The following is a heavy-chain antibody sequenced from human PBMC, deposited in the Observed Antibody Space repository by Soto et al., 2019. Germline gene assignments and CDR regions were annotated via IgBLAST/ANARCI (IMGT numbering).Heavy chain of an antibody. V-gene: IGHV3-23*01. Sequence: GGSLRLSCAASGFTFSSYAMSWVRQAPGKGLEWVSAISGSGGSTYYADSVKGRFTISRDNSKNTLYLQMNSLRAEDTAVYYCARLIEQLVLGPDYWGQGTLVTVSS. D-gene: IGHD6-6*01. J-gene: IGHJ4*02. CDR2: ISGSGGST. CDR3: ARLIEQLVLGPDY. CDR1: GFTFSSYA.